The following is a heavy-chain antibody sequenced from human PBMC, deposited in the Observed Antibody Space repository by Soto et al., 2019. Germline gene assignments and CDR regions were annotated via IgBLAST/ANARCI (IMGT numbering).Heavy chain of an antibody. D-gene: IGHD6-19*01. Sequence: GGSLRLSCAASGFTFSSYWMSWVRQAPGKGLEWVANIKQDGSEKYYVDSVKGRFTISRDNAKNSLYLQMNSLRAEDTAVYYCARDLGSGWYYFDYWGQGTLVTVSS. CDR3: ARDLGSGWYYFDY. J-gene: IGHJ4*02. CDR2: IKQDGSEK. V-gene: IGHV3-7*03. CDR1: GFTFSSYW.